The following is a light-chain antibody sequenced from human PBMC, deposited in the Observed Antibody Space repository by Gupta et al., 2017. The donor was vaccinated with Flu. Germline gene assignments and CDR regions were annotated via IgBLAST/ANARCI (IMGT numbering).Light chain of an antibody. CDR3: QQYGSSPLFT. CDR2: DAS. Sequence: EIVFTQSPGTLSLSPGERATLSCRASQSVSSSYLAWYQQKPGQAPRLLIYDASSRATGIPDRFSGSGSGTDFTLTISRLEPEDFAVYYCQQYGSSPLFTFGPGTKVEIK. CDR1: QSVSSSY. J-gene: IGKJ3*01. V-gene: IGKV3-20*01.